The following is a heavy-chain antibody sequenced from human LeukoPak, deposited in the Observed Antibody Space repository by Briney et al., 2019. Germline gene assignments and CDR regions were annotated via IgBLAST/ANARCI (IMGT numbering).Heavy chain of an antibody. CDR1: GGSISSGDYY. J-gene: IGHJ6*03. V-gene: IGHV4-30-4*08. Sequence: SETLSLTCTVSGGSISSGDYYWSWIRQPPGKGLEWIGYIYYSGSTYYNPSLKSRVTISVDTSKNQFSLKLSSVTAADTAVYYCARGKTTADRYYYYYMDVWGKGTTVTVSS. CDR2: IYYSGST. CDR3: ARGKTTADRYYYYYMDV. D-gene: IGHD4-11*01.